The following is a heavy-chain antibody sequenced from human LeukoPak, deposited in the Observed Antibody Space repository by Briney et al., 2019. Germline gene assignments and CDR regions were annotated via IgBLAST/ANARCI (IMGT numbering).Heavy chain of an antibody. CDR2: INHSGST. CDR3: AREEGIQIIDY. D-gene: IGHD5-18*01. CDR1: GGSFSGYY. Sequence: PSETLSLTCAVYGGSFSGYYWSWIRQPPGKGLEWIGEINHSGSTNYNPSLKSRVTISVDTSKNQFSLKLSSVTAADTAVYYCAREEGIQIIDYWGQGTLVTVSS. V-gene: IGHV4-34*01. J-gene: IGHJ4*02.